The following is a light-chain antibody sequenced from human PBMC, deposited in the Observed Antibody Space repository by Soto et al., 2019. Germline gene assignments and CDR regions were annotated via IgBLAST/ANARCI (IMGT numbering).Light chain of an antibody. V-gene: IGKV1-5*01. CDR1: QTISSW. CDR2: DAS. Sequence: DIQVTQSPSTLSGSVGDRVTITCRASQTISSWLAWYQQKPGKAPKLLIYDASSLQSGVPSRFSGSGSGTDFTLTITSLQPDDFATYFCQQYNLLGTFGQGTKVDIK. J-gene: IGKJ1*01. CDR3: QQYNLLGT.